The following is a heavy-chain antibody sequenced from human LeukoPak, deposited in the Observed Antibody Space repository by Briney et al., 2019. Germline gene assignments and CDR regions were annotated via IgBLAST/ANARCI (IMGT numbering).Heavy chain of an antibody. CDR2: ISYDGSNK. V-gene: IGHV3-30*18. D-gene: IGHD6-19*01. Sequence: GGSLRLSCAASGFTFSSYSMNWVRQAPGKGLEWVAVISYDGSNKYYADSVKGRFTISRDNSKNTLYLQMNSLRAEDTAVYYCAKGSVSGTIIAVADYWGQGTLVTVSS. CDR3: AKGSVSGTIIAVADY. CDR1: GFTFSSYS. J-gene: IGHJ4*02.